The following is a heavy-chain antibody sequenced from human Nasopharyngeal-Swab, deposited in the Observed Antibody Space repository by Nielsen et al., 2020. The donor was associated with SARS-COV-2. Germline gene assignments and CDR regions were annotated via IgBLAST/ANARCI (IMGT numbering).Heavy chain of an antibody. J-gene: IGHJ2*01. Sequence: GESLKISCEVSGFTFSTYWMNWVRRAPGKALEWVANIKQDGSEKYYEDSVKGRFTISRDNAKNLLYLQMSSLRAEDTAVYYCARPGGSGDPYWYFDLWGRGPWSLSPQ. CDR1: GFTFSTYW. V-gene: IGHV3-7*01. CDR2: IKQDGSEK. CDR3: ARPGGSGDPYWYFDL. D-gene: IGHD3-16*01.